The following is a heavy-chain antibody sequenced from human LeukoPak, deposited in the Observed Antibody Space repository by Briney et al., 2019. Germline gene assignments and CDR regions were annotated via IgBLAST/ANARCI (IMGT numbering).Heavy chain of an antibody. CDR2: IYSGGST. CDR1: GFTVSSNY. D-gene: IGHD3-10*01. V-gene: IGHV3-53*01. CDR3: ARGSRFGELLLDY. J-gene: IGHJ4*02. Sequence: GGSLRLSCAASGFTVSSNYMSWVRQAPGKGLEWVSVIYSGGSTYYADSVKGRFTISRDNSKNTLYLQMNSLRAEDTAVYYCARGSRFGELLLDYWGQGTLVTVSS.